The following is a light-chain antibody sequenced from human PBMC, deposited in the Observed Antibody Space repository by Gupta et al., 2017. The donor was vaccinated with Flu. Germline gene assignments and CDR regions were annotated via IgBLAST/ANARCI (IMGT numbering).Light chain of an antibody. V-gene: IGKV1-5*03. CDR2: KAS. J-gene: IGKJ2*01. CDR3: QQYYSYSYT. Sequence: GDRVTITCRASQSISSWLAWYQQKPGKAPKLLIYKASSLESGVPSRFSGSGSGTEFALTISSLQPDDFATYYCQQYYSYSYTFGQGTKLEIK. CDR1: QSISSW.